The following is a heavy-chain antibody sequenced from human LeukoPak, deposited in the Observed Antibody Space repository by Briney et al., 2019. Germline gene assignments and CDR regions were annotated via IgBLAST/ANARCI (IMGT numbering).Heavy chain of an antibody. CDR2: IYYSGST. D-gene: IGHD1-1*01. Sequence: TSETLSLTCTVSGGSISSYYWSWIRQPPGKGLEWIGYIYYSGSTNYNPSLKSRVTISVDTSKNQFSLKLSSVTAADTAVYYCARVSWFPGTSYYYMDVWGKGTTVTVSS. CDR1: GGSISSYY. CDR3: ARVSWFPGTSYYYMDV. V-gene: IGHV4-59*01. J-gene: IGHJ6*03.